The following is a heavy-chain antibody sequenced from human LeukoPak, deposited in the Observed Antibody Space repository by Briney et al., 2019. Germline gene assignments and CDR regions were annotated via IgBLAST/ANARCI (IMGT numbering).Heavy chain of an antibody. Sequence: GGSLRLSCAASGFTVSSSYMNWVRQAPGRGLEWVPVIYSDGSTYYADSVKGRFTISRDNSKNTLYLQMNSLRAEDTAVYYCAKAYSRAFDYWGQGTLVTVS. D-gene: IGHD3-22*01. CDR3: AKAYSRAFDY. CDR1: GFTVSSSY. CDR2: IYSDGST. J-gene: IGHJ4*02. V-gene: IGHV3-53*01.